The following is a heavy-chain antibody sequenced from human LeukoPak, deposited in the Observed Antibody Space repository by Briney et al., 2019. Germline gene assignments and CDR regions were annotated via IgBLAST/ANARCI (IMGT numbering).Heavy chain of an antibody. V-gene: IGHV4-4*09. CDR2: IYTSGST. CDR1: GGSISSHY. Sequence: SETLSLTCTVSGGSISSHYWSWIRQPPGKGLEWIGYIYTSGSTNYNPSLKSRVTISVDTSKNQFSLKLSSVTAADTAVYYCARRTATPYNWFDPWGQGTLVTVSS. J-gene: IGHJ5*02. CDR3: ARRTATPYNWFDP. D-gene: IGHD2-15*01.